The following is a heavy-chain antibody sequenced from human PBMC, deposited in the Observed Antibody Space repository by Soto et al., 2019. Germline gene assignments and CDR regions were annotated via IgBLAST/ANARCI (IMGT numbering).Heavy chain of an antibody. J-gene: IGHJ5*02. D-gene: IGHD6-13*01. CDR3: ARDRGDIAAAANWFDP. CDR2: IIPIFGTA. V-gene: IGHV1-69*13. CDR1: GGTFSSYA. Sequence: SVKVSCKASGGTFSSYAISWVRQAPGQGLEWMGGIIPIFGTANYAQKFQGRATITADESTSTAYMELSSLRSEDTAVYYCARDRGDIAAAANWFDPWGQGTLVTVSS.